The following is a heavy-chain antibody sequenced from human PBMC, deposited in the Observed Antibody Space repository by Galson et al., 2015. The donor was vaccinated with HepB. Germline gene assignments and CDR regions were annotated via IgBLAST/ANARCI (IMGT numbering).Heavy chain of an antibody. CDR3: ASTQGYWFNAFDI. D-gene: IGHD2-15*01. CDR1: GYTFTSYY. V-gene: IGHV1-46*04. CDR2: INPSGGST. Sequence: SVKVSCKASGYTFTSYYMHWVRQAPGQGLEWMGIINPSGGSTSYAQKLQGRVTMTRDTSTSTVYMELSSLRSEDTAVYYCASTQGYWFNAFDIWGQGTMVTVSS. J-gene: IGHJ3*02.